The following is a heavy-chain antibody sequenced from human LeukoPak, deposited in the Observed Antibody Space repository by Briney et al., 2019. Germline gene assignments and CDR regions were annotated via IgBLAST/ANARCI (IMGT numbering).Heavy chain of an antibody. CDR1: GFTFSSYS. Sequence: PGGSLRLSCAASGFTFSSYSMNWVRQAPGKGLEWVSSISSSSSYIYYADSVKGRFTISRDNAKNSLYLQMNSLRAEDTAVYYCARDSSITIFGVRLDWFDPWGQGTLVTVSS. V-gene: IGHV3-21*01. J-gene: IGHJ5*02. D-gene: IGHD3-3*01. CDR2: ISSSSSYI. CDR3: ARDSSITIFGVRLDWFDP.